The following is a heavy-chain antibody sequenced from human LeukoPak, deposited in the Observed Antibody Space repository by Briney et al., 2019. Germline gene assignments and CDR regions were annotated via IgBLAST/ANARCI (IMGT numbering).Heavy chain of an antibody. D-gene: IGHD2-2*01. CDR3: ARALGYCSSTSCPAYGMDV. J-gene: IGHJ6*04. Sequence: ASVKVSCKASGYTFTGYYMHWVRQAPGQGLEXXXXXXXXSGGTNYAQKFQGWVTMTRDTSISTAYMELSRLRSDDTAVYYCARALGYCSSTSCPAYGMDVWGKGTTVTVSS. CDR2: XXXXSGGT. V-gene: IGHV1-2*04. CDR1: GYTFTGYY.